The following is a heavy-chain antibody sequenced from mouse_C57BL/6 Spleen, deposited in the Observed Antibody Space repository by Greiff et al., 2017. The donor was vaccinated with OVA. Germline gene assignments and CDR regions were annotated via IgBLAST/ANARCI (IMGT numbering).Heavy chain of an antibody. V-gene: IGHV14-4*01. J-gene: IGHJ4*01. CDR3: TTLTYYSNYYAMDY. D-gene: IGHD2-5*01. CDR1: GFNIKDDY. CDR2: IDPENGDT. Sequence: EVQLQQSGAELVRPGASVKLSCTASGFNIKDDYMHWVKQRPEQGLEWIGWIDPENGDTEYASKFQGKATITADTSSNTAYLQLSSLTSEDTAVYYCTTLTYYSNYYAMDYWGQGTSVTVSS.